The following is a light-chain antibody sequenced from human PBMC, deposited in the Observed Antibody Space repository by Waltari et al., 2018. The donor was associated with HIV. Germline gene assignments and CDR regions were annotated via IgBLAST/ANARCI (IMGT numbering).Light chain of an antibody. V-gene: IGKV1-39*01. CDR1: QTNSTT. CDR3: QRRYNFPFT. CDR2: SVS. J-gene: IGKJ3*01. Sequence: DIRMPQFPASLTASEGARAPITRRASQTNSTTLSWVQKRPGKAPKLLIHSVSSLQRWVPSRCSASVSGTEFSLTISSLQPEDSATYYCQRRYNFPFTFGPGTRV.